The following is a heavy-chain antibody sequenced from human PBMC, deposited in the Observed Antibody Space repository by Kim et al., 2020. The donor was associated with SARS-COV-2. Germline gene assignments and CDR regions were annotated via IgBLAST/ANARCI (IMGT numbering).Heavy chain of an antibody. CDR3: ARGWSATGIDP. CDR1: GYTFSRYA. V-gene: IGHV1-3*01. D-gene: IGHD2-15*01. CDR2: IDAGGGNT. Sequence: ASVKVSCKASGYTFSRYAIHWMRQAPGQRLEWMGWIDAGGGNTKYSQRFQGRVTITRDTSASTVYMEVSSLTSEDTAIYYCARGWSATGIDPWGQGTLVTVSS. J-gene: IGHJ5*02.